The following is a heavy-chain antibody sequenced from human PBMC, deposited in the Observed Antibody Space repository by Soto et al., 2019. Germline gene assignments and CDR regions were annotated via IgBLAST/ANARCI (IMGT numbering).Heavy chain of an antibody. Sequence: PSETLSLTCTVSGGSISSYYWSWIRQPPGKGLEWIGYIYYSGSTNYNPSLKGRVTISVDTSKNQFSLKLRSVTAAGTAVYYCARVGGVAARTFDYWGQGTLVTVSS. CDR1: GGSISSYY. CDR2: IYYSGST. V-gene: IGHV4-59*01. CDR3: ARVGGVAARTFDY. D-gene: IGHD6-6*01. J-gene: IGHJ4*02.